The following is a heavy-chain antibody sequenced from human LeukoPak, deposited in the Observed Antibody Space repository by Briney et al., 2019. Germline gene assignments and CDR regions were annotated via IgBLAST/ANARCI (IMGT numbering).Heavy chain of an antibody. CDR3: ARPGGSKKAFDI. J-gene: IGHJ3*02. D-gene: IGHD3-10*01. V-gene: IGHV1-2*02. CDR1: GYTFTGYY. Sequence: ASVKVSCKASGYTFTGYYMHWVRQAPGQGLEWMGWINPNGGGTNYAQRFQGRVTMTRDTSISTAYMELSRLRSDDTAVYYCARPGGSKKAFDIWGQGTMVTVSS. CDR2: INPNGGGT.